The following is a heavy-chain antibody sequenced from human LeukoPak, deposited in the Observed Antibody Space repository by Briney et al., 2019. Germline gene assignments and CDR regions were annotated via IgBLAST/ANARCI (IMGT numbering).Heavy chain of an antibody. V-gene: IGHV3-30-3*01. Sequence: GGSLRLSCAASGFTFCSYAMHWVRQAPGKGLEWVAVISYDGSNKYYADSVKGRFTISRDNSKNTLYLQMNSLRAEDTAVYYCARGGARVTYYYFDYWGQGTLVTVSS. D-gene: IGHD4-11*01. CDR3: ARGGARVTYYYFDY. J-gene: IGHJ4*02. CDR2: ISYDGSNK. CDR1: GFTFCSYA.